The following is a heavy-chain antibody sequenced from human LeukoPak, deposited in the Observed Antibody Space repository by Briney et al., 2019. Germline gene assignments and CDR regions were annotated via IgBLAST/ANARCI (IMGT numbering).Heavy chain of an antibody. Sequence: SETLSLTCTVSGGSIGSSSHYWVWIRQPPGRGLEWIGCIFPSGATYYNPSLKSRVTISLDTSRNQFSLKLSSVTAADTAVYYCARGVYNYYYMDVWGRGATVTVSS. CDR1: GGSIGSSSHY. J-gene: IGHJ6*03. CDR3: ARGVYNYYYMDV. CDR2: IFPSGAT. V-gene: IGHV4-39*07.